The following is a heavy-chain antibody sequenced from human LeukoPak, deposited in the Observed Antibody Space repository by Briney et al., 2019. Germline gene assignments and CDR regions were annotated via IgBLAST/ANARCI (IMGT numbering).Heavy chain of an antibody. CDR2: MNPNSGNT. CDR3: ARASLAPDDYDFWSGQNWFDP. Sequence: ASVKVSCKASGYTFTSYDINWVRQATGQGLEWMGWMNPNSGNTGYAQKFQGRVTITRNTSISTAYMELSSLRSEDTAVYYCARASLAPDDYDFWSGQNWFDPWGQGTLVTVSS. V-gene: IGHV1-8*03. D-gene: IGHD3-3*01. CDR1: GYTFTSYD. J-gene: IGHJ5*02.